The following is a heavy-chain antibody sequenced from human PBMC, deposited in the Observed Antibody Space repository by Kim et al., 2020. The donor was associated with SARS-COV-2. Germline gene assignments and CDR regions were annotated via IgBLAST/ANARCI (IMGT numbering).Heavy chain of an antibody. Sequence: YYADSVKGRFTISRDNSKNTLYLQMNSLRAEDTAVYYCARTYSSSSGIDYWGQGTLVTVSS. V-gene: IGHV3-33*01. D-gene: IGHD6-6*01. J-gene: IGHJ4*02. CDR3: ARTYSSSSGIDY.